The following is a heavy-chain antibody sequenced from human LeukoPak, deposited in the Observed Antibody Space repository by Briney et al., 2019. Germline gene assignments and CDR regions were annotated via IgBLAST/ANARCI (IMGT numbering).Heavy chain of an antibody. V-gene: IGHV4-30-2*01. CDR3: ARATGYYLQPFDY. D-gene: IGHD3-9*01. J-gene: IGHJ4*02. CDR1: GGSISSGGYS. Sequence: SQTLSLTCAVSGGSISSGGYSWSWIRQPPGKGLEWIGYIYHSGSTYYNPSLKSRVTISVDRSKNQFSLKLSSVTAADTAVYYCARATGYYLQPFDYWGKGTLVTVSS. CDR2: IYHSGST.